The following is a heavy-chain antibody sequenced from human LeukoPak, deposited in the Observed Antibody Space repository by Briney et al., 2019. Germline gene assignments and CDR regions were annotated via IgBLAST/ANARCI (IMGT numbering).Heavy chain of an antibody. Sequence: PSETLSLTCTVSGGSMSSYYWSWIRQPPGKGLEWNGYIYDSGSTNYNPSFKSRVTISADTSKKEFSLKLTSVNAADTAVYYCAGGRWLQLPHYWGQGTLVTVSS. J-gene: IGHJ4*02. CDR1: GGSMSSYY. CDR2: IYDSGST. D-gene: IGHD5-24*01. V-gene: IGHV4-59*01. CDR3: AGGRWLQLPHY.